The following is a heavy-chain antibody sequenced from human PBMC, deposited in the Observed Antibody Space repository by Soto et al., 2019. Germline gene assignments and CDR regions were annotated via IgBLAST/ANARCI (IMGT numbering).Heavy chain of an antibody. D-gene: IGHD2-15*01. V-gene: IGHV4-30-4*01. Sequence: QVQLQESGPGLVKASQTLSLTCNVSGGSVSSGDYYWSWIRQPPGKGLEWIGYISHSGSTYSNPSLKGRLAMSIDTSKNQFSLQLRSVTAPDPVVYFCARGRVAVAVGDAWGPGTLVTVSS. J-gene: IGHJ5*02. CDR3: ARGRVAVAVGDA. CDR1: GGSVSSGDYY. CDR2: ISHSGST.